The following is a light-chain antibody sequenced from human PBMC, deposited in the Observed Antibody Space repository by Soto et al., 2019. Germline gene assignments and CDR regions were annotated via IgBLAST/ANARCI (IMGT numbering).Light chain of an antibody. V-gene: IGKV1-5*01. Sequence: DIQMTQSPSTLSGSVGDRVTITCRASQSISSWLAWYQQKPGKAPKLLIYDASSLESGVPSRFSGSGSGTEFTLTISSLQPDDFATYYCQQYNSYPWTFGQGTKVEIK. CDR3: QQYNSYPWT. CDR1: QSISSW. CDR2: DAS. J-gene: IGKJ1*01.